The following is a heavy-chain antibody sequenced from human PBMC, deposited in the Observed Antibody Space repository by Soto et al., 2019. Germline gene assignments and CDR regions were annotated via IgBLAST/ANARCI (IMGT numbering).Heavy chain of an antibody. CDR3: ARSGLGIAVAGTPGWYFDL. V-gene: IGHV1-69*13. CDR2: IIPIFGTA. D-gene: IGHD6-19*01. CDR1: GGTFSSYA. J-gene: IGHJ2*01. Sequence: GASVKVSCKASGGTFSSYAISWVRQAPGQGLEWIGGIIPIFGTANYAQKFQGRVTITADESTSTAYMELSSLRSEDTAVYYCARSGLGIAVAGTPGWYFDLWGRGTLVTVSS.